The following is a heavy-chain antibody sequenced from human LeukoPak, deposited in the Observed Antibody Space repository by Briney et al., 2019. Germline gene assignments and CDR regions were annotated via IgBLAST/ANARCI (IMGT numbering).Heavy chain of an antibody. J-gene: IGHJ4*02. Sequence: SETLTLTCTVSGGSISSGDYYWSRIPQPPGKGLEWIGYIYYSKRNYYNSSLKCRVTISVDTSKNQFSLKIISVNAADTAVYYCARAYYDSSGSPIFDYWGQGTLVTVSS. CDR1: GGSISSGDYY. CDR3: ARAYYDSSGSPIFDY. CDR2: IYYSKRN. V-gene: IGHV4-30-4*08. D-gene: IGHD3-22*01.